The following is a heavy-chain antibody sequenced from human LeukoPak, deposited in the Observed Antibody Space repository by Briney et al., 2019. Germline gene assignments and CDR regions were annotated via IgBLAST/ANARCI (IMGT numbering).Heavy chain of an antibody. CDR2: VRYDGNNK. Sequence: GGSLRLSCVASGFTFSRYGMHWVRQAPGKGLEWVAFVRYDGNNKYYVDSVKGRFTISRDNSKNTLYLQMSSLRPEDMAVYYCAKDPGYDFWSAYYTDYWGQGTLVTVSS. CDR1: GFTFSRYG. V-gene: IGHV3-30*02. J-gene: IGHJ4*02. CDR3: AKDPGYDFWSAYYTDY. D-gene: IGHD3-3*01.